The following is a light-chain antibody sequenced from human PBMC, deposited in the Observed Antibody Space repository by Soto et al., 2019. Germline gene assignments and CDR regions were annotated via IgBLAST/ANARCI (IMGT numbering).Light chain of an antibody. J-gene: IGKJ2*01. CDR3: QQSYSTPV. V-gene: IGKV1-39*01. CDR1: QSISSY. Sequence: DIQMTQSPSSLSASVGDRVTITCRASQSISSYLNWYQQKPGKAPKLLIYAASSLQSGVPSSFSGSGSGTDFTLPIRSLQPEDFATYYCQQSYSTPVFGQGTKLEIK. CDR2: AAS.